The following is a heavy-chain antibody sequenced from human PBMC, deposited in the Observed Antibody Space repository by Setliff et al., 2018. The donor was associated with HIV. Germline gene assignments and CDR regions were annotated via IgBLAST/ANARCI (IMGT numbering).Heavy chain of an antibody. CDR2: IYKTGST. Sequence: PSETLSLTCTVTGGSISSGGFYWTWIRQHQGKGLDWIGYIYKTGSTYHSPSLESRVTISVDTSKNQFSLKLSSVTAADTAVYYCASTSGSGSAAVGDIWGQGTMVTVSS. CDR3: ASTSGSGSAAVGDI. J-gene: IGHJ3*02. V-gene: IGHV4-31*03. D-gene: IGHD1-26*01. CDR1: GGSISSGGFY.